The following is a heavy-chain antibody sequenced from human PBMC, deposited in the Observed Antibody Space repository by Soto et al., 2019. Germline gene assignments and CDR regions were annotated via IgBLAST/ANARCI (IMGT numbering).Heavy chain of an antibody. CDR1: GGSFSGYY. CDR2: INHSGST. J-gene: IGHJ5*02. CDR3: ARGGDIVVVPAAMRGVNWFDP. D-gene: IGHD2-2*01. Sequence: QVQLQQWGAGLLKPSETLSLTCAVYGGSFSGYYWSWIRQPPGKGLEWIGEINHSGSTNYNPSLKSRVTKSVDTSKNQFSLKLSSVTAADTAVYYCARGGDIVVVPAAMRGVNWFDPWGQGTLVTVSS. V-gene: IGHV4-34*01.